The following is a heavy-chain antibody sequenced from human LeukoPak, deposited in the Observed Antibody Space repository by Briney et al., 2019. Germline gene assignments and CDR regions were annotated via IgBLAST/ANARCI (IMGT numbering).Heavy chain of an antibody. V-gene: IGHV3-23*01. J-gene: IGHJ4*02. CDR3: AKGGYFLKIDFDY. Sequence: QTGGSLSLSWAASGFTFSSYAMSWVRQAPGKGLEWVSAISGSGGSTYYADSVKGRFTISRDNSKNTLYLQMNSLRAEDTAVYYCAKGGYFLKIDFDYWGQGTLVTVSS. CDR2: ISGSGGST. CDR1: GFTFSSYA. D-gene: IGHD6-13*01.